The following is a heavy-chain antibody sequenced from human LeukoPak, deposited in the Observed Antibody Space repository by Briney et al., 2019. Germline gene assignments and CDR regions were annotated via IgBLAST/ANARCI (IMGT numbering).Heavy chain of an antibody. J-gene: IGHJ4*02. CDR3: ARDAPTDSRAPYYFDY. CDR1: GGTFSSYA. D-gene: IGHD6-13*01. V-gene: IGHV1-69*13. CDR2: IIPIFGTA. Sequence: SVKVSCKASGGTFSSYAISWVRQAPGQGLEWMGGIIPIFGTANYAQKFQGRVTITADESTSTAYMELSSLRSEDTAVYYCARDAPTDSRAPYYFDYWGQGTLVTVSS.